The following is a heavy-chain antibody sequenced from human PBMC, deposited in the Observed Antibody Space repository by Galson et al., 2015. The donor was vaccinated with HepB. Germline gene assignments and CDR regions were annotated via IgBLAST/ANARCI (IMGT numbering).Heavy chain of an antibody. Sequence: SLRLSCAASGFTFSSYWMSWVRQAPGKGLEWVANIKQDGSEKYYVDSVKGRFTISRDNAKNSLYLQMNSLRAEDTAVYYCARESSPSGAYYYDSSGYAFDIWGQGTMVTVSS. J-gene: IGHJ3*02. CDR3: ARESSPSGAYYYDSSGYAFDI. D-gene: IGHD3-22*01. CDR1: GFTFSSYW. CDR2: IKQDGSEK. V-gene: IGHV3-7*03.